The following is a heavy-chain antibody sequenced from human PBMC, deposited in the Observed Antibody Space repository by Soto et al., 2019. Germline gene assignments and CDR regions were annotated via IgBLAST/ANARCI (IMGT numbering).Heavy chain of an antibody. CDR2: ISYDGSNK. Sequence: QVQLVESGGGVVQPGRSLRRSGVASGFTFSSYGMHWVRQAPGKGLEWVAIISYDGSNKYYADSVKGRFPFSRDNTKNTLYLQMNTLRAEDTAVSYCAKAGASWEPLRSDGMDVCGQGTTVTVSS. V-gene: IGHV3-30*18. CDR3: AKAGASWEPLRSDGMDV. J-gene: IGHJ6*01. D-gene: IGHD1-26*01. CDR1: GFTFSSYG.